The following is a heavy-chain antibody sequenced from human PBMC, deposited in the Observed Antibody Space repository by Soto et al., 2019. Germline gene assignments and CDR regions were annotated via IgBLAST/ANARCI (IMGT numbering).Heavy chain of an antibody. D-gene: IGHD5-12*01. CDR2: MTGSGGDI. J-gene: IGHJ4*02. CDR1: VFSFSRYA. Sequence: VGSLRLSCASSVFSFSRYAMMCVRHSPGKWQEWVAGMTGSGGDIRYADSVKGRFTISKDNSKNTLYLQMNSLRAEDTAIYYCAKDAVYNDGLWLVANWGQGTLVIVSS. V-gene: IGHV3-23*01. CDR3: AKDAVYNDGLWLVAN.